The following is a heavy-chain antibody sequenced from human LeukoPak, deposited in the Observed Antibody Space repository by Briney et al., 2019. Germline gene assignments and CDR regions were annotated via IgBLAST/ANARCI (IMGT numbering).Heavy chain of an antibody. J-gene: IGHJ4*02. Sequence: GASVKVSCKASGGTFSSYAINWVRQAPGQGLEWMGGIIPIFGTANYAQKFQGRVTITTDESTSTAYMELSSLRSEDTAVYYCARGHDSSGSYFDYWGQGTLVTVSS. CDR1: GGTFSSYA. D-gene: IGHD3-22*01. V-gene: IGHV1-69*05. CDR3: ARGHDSSGSYFDY. CDR2: IIPIFGTA.